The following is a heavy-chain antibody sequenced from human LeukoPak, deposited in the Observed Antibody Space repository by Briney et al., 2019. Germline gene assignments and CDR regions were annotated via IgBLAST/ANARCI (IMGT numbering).Heavy chain of an antibody. J-gene: IGHJ6*04. CDR1: GFTFSRYS. CDR3: AELGITMIGGV. Sequence: PGGSLRISCAASGFTFSRYSMNLVRQAPGKGLQWVSGINWNGDNTNYADSVKGRFTISRDNAKNSLYLQMNSLRAEDTAVYYCAELGITMIGGVWGKGTTVTISS. V-gene: IGHV3-20*04. D-gene: IGHD3-10*02. CDR2: INWNGDNT.